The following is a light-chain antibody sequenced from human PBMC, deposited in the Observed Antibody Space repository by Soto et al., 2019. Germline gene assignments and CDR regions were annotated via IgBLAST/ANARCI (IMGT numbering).Light chain of an antibody. Sequence: QSALTQPASVSGSPGQSITISCTGTSSDVAYYNYVSWFQQHPGKAPKLIISDVTNRPSGVSNRFSGSKSGNTASLTISGLQAEDEAHYYCSSFAGSSTFEVFGTGTKVTVL. CDR3: SSFAGSSTFEV. V-gene: IGLV2-14*03. CDR2: DVT. J-gene: IGLJ1*01. CDR1: SSDVAYYNY.